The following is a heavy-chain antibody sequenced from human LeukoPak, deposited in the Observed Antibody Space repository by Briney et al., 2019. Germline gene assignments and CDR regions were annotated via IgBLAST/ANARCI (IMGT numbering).Heavy chain of an antibody. V-gene: IGHV4-34*01. CDR2: INHSGST. Sequence: SETLSLTCAVYGGSFGGYYWSWIRQPPGKGLEWIGEINHSGSTNYNPSLKSRVTISVDTSKNQFSLKLSSVTAADTAVYYYAISSGYYYAYDYWGQGTLVTVSS. D-gene: IGHD3-22*01. CDR3: AISSGYYYAYDY. CDR1: GGSFGGYY. J-gene: IGHJ4*02.